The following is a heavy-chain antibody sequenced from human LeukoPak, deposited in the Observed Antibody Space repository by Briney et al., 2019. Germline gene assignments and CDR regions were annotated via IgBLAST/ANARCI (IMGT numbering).Heavy chain of an antibody. CDR2: VNLQGST. CDR3: AREGGPYRPLDY. CDR1: GGSISNTNW. V-gene: IGHV4-4*02. Sequence: PSETLSLTCGVSGGSISNTNWWTWFRQPPGKGLEWIGEVNLQGSTNYNRSLKSPVAISVDKSENHISLKLTSVTAADTAVYYCAREGGPYRPLDYSGQGTLVTVAS. J-gene: IGHJ4*02.